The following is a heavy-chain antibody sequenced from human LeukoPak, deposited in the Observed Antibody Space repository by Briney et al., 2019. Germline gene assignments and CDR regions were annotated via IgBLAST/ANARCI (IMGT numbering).Heavy chain of an antibody. V-gene: IGHV3-23*01. CDR2: ISGSGGST. Sequence: PGGSLRLSCAASGFTFSDYYMSWIRQAPGKGLEWVSAISGSGGSTYYADSVKGRFTISRDNSKNTLYLQMNSLRAEDTALYYCAKEETTNCSSTSCYFAYWGQGTLVTVSS. D-gene: IGHD2-2*01. J-gene: IGHJ4*02. CDR3: AKEETTNCSSTSCYFAY. CDR1: GFTFSDYY.